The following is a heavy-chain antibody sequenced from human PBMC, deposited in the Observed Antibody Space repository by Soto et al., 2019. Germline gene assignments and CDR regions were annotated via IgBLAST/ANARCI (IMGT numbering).Heavy chain of an antibody. Sequence: QITLKESGPTVVKPTQTLTLTCSLSGFSLNTGGVGVGWIRQPPGKALEWLAVIYWDDDKSWNPSLRDRLTXXRXXSDDQVVLTAPNMDPVDTGTYYCARRRGGFGGGWTTPYFDYWGQGTLVTVSS. CDR3: ARRRGGFGGGWTTPYFDY. CDR2: IYWDDDK. D-gene: IGHD6-19*01. CDR1: GFSLNTGGVG. J-gene: IGHJ4*02. V-gene: IGHV2-5*02.